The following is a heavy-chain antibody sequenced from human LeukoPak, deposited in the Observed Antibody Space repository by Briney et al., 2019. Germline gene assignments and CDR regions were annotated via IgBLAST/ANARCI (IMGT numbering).Heavy chain of an antibody. CDR1: GYTFTSYD. Sequence: ASVKVSCKASGYTFTSYDINWVRQATGQGLEWMGWMNPNSGNTGYAQKFQGRVTMTRNTSISTAYMELSSLRSEDTAVYYCARGRHRSGTYPGRYWDQGTLVTVSS. J-gene: IGHJ4*02. V-gene: IGHV1-8*01. CDR3: ARGRHRSGTYPGRY. CDR2: MNPNSGNT. D-gene: IGHD3-3*01.